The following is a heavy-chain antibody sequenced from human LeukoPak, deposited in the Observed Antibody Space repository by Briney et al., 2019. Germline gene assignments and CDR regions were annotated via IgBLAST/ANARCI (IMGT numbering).Heavy chain of an antibody. Sequence: GGSLRLSCAATGFTFSNYAIHWGRQAPGKGLEWVAFISDDGSRQHYADSVKGRFTISRDNAKNTLYLQMNSLRAEDTATYYCARALGSPLDYWGQGTLVTVSS. J-gene: IGHJ4*02. CDR3: ARALGSPLDY. D-gene: IGHD1-26*01. CDR1: GFTFSNYA. CDR2: ISDDGSRQ. V-gene: IGHV3-30-3*01.